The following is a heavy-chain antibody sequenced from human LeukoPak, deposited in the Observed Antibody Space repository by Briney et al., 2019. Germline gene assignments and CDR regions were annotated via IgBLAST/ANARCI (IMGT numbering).Heavy chain of an antibody. CDR1: GGTFSSYA. J-gene: IGHJ5*02. V-gene: IGHV1-69*05. CDR2: IIPIFGTA. Sequence: GASVKVSCKASGGTFSSYAISWVRQAPGQGLEWMGGIIPIFGTANYAQKFQGRVTITTDESTSTAYMELSSLRSEDTAVYYCARDRGGIAARPSWFDPWGQGTLVTVSS. CDR3: ARDRGGIAARPSWFDP. D-gene: IGHD6-6*01.